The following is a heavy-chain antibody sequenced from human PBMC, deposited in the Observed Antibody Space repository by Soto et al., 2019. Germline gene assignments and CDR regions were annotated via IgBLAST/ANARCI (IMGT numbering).Heavy chain of an antibody. J-gene: IGHJ6*02. CDR1: GGTFSSYA. CDR3: ARDARPPYYYYYGMDV. CDR2: IIPIFGTA. V-gene: IGHV1-69*13. D-gene: IGHD1-1*01. Sequence: SVKVSCKASGGTFSSYAISWVRQAPGQGLEWMGGIIPIFGTANYAQKFQGRVTITADESTSTAYMELSSLRSEDTAVYYCARDARPPYYYYYGMDVWGQGTTVTVSS.